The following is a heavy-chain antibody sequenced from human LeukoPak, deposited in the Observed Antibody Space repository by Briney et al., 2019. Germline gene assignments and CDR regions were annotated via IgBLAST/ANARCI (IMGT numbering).Heavy chain of an antibody. CDR1: NYSISNSLY. D-gene: IGHD4-17*01. CDR3: ARGTYGYYMDV. J-gene: IGHJ6*03. CDR2: IYRSGST. Sequence: SEPLSLTCSGSNYSISNSLYWGWLRQPPGKGLEWIGSIYRSGSTFYNPSPKSRVTISLDTSKNQFSLKLSSVTAADTAVYFRARGTYGYYMDVWGKGTTVTVSS. V-gene: IGHV4-38-2*02.